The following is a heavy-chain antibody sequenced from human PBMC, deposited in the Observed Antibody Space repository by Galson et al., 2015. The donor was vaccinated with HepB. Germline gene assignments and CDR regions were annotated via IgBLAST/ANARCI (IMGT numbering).Heavy chain of an antibody. Sequence: PRLSCAASGFTFSSYAMHWVRQAPGKGLEWVAVISYDGSNKYYADSVKGRFTISRDNSKNTLYLQMNSLRAEDTAVYYCASSLTTVTTPRPWGQGTLVTVSS. CDR1: GFTFSSYA. CDR3: ASSLTTVTTPRP. J-gene: IGHJ5*02. CDR2: ISYDGSNK. V-gene: IGHV3-30-3*01. D-gene: IGHD4-17*01.